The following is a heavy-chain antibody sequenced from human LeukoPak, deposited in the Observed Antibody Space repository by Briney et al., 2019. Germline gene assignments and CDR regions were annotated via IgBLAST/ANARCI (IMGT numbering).Heavy chain of an antibody. CDR3: ARESETTLGGYYYGMDV. CDR1: GFTFSALD. J-gene: IGHJ6*02. V-gene: IGHV4-59*01. D-gene: IGHD3-16*01. CDR2: IYNSGSA. Sequence: GSLRLSCAASGFTFSALDMSWIRQPPGKGLEWIGYIYNSGSANYNPSLKSRVTISVDTSKNQFSLRLSSVTAADTAVYYCARESETTLGGYYYGMDVWGQGTTVTVSS.